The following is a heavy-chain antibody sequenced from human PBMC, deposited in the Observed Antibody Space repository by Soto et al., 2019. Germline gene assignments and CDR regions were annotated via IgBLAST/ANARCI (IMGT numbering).Heavy chain of an antibody. CDR2: INGDGTNT. J-gene: IGHJ4*02. V-gene: IGHV3-74*01. CDR1: GFTFSSDW. Sequence: EVQLVESGGGVVQPGGSLRLSCVASGFTFSSDWMHWVRQAPGKGLVWVSRINGDGTNTDYADSVKGRFTISRDNPKNTLYLQMNSLRAEDAAVYYCVRSYGDPPGWGQGTLVTVSS. D-gene: IGHD4-17*01. CDR3: VRSYGDPPG.